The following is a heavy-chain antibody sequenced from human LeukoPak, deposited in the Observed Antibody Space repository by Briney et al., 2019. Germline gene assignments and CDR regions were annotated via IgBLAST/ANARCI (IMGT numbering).Heavy chain of an antibody. D-gene: IGHD3-22*01. Sequence: SVKVSCKASGGTFSSYAISWVRQAPGQGLEWMGGIIPIFGTANYAQKFQGRVTITADESTSTAYMELSSLRSEDTAVYYCATWAYDSSGYYLNYFDYWGQGTLVTVSS. CDR1: GGTFSSYA. CDR2: IIPIFGTA. CDR3: ATWAYDSSGYYLNYFDY. V-gene: IGHV1-69*13. J-gene: IGHJ4*02.